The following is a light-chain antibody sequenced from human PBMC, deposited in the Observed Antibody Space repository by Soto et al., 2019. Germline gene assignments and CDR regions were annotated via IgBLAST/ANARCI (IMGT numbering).Light chain of an antibody. J-gene: IGKJ1*01. CDR3: QQYGTSPRT. CDR2: AAS. CDR1: QTISNNY. Sequence: EIVLTQSPGTLSLSPGEGATLSWRASQTISNNYLAWYQHKPGQAPRLLIYAASTRANGIPDRFSGSGSGADFTLTVYRLEAEDFADYYCQQYGTSPRTFGQGTKVEI. V-gene: IGKV3-20*01.